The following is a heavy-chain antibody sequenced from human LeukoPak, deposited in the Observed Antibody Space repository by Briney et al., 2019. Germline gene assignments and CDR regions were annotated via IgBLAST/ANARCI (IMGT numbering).Heavy chain of an antibody. D-gene: IGHD5-18*01. Sequence: PGGTLRLSCAASGFTFSHYGMNWVRHTPGKGLEWVSGINWNGGSTGYADSVKGRFTISRDNAKNSLYLQMNSLRAEDTAVYYCARDVDTVGGFDYWGQGTLVTVSS. CDR1: GFTFSHYG. J-gene: IGHJ4*02. CDR3: ARDVDTVGGFDY. CDR2: INWNGGST. V-gene: IGHV3-20*04.